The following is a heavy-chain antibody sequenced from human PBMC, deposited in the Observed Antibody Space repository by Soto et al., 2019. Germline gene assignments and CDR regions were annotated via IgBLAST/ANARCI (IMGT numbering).Heavy chain of an antibody. V-gene: IGHV3-66*01. Sequence: EVQLVESGGGLVQPGGSLRLSCAGSALTASKNYMSWVRQPPGKGLEWVSVIYSGGTTYYADSVKDRVSISRDNSKSTLYLQMDNLRAGDTDVYYCARRGSGSDWDYYGMDVWGQGTTVTVSS. CDR2: IYSGGTT. CDR1: ALTASKNY. D-gene: IGHD3-10*01. J-gene: IGHJ6*02. CDR3: ARRGSGSDWDYYGMDV.